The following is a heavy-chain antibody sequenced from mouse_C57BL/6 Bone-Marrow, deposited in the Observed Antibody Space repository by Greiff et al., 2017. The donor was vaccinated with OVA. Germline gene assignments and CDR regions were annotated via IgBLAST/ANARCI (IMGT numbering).Heavy chain of an antibody. CDR2: INPNNGGT. Sequence: VQLKQSGPELVKPGASVKMSCKASGYTFTDYNMHWVKQSHGKSLEWIGYINPNNGGTSYNQKFKGKATLTVNKSSSTAYMELRSLTSEDSAVYYCARRLGSYWYFDVWGTGTTVTVSS. J-gene: IGHJ1*03. V-gene: IGHV1-22*01. CDR3: ARRLGSYWYFDV. CDR1: GYTFTDYN. D-gene: IGHD4-1*01.